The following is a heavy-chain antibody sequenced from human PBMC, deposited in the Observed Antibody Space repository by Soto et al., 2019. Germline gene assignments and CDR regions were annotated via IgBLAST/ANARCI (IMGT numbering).Heavy chain of an antibody. CDR3: ARGTGIAAAGFDY. Sequence: SETLSLTCTVSGGSISSGGYYWSWIRQHPGKGLEWIGYIYYSGSTYYNPPLKSRVTISVDTSKNQFSLKLSSVTAADTAVYYCARGTGIAAAGFDYWDQGTLVTVSS. CDR2: IYYSGST. J-gene: IGHJ4*02. D-gene: IGHD6-13*01. V-gene: IGHV4-31*03. CDR1: GGSISSGGYY.